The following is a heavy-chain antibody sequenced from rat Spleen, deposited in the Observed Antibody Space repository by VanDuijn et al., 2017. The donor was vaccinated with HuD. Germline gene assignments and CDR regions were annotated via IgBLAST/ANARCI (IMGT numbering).Heavy chain of an antibody. CDR1: GYSITNNY. J-gene: IGHJ2*01. CDR3: ADGHLRDY. D-gene: IGHD1-12*02. V-gene: IGHV3-1*01. Sequence: EVQLQESGPGLVKPSQSLSLTCSVTGYSITNNYWGWIRKFPGNKMEWMGYISYSGSTSYNPSLKSRISITRDTSKNQFFLQLNSVTTEDTATYYCADGHLRDYWGQGVMVTVSS. CDR2: ISYSGST.